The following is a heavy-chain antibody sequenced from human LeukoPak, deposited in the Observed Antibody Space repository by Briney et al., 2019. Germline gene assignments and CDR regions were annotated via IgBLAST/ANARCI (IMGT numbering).Heavy chain of an antibody. CDR2: ISGSGGST. J-gene: IGHJ4*02. CDR1: GFTFSSYA. Sequence: GGSLRLSCAASGFTFSSYAMSWVRQAPGKGLEWVSAISGSGGSTYYADSVKGRFTISRDNSKNTLYLQMNSLRLEDAAVYFCARAPVTSCRGAYCYPFDYWGQGTQVTVSS. CDR3: ARAPVTSCRGAYCYPFDY. D-gene: IGHD2-21*01. V-gene: IGHV3-23*01.